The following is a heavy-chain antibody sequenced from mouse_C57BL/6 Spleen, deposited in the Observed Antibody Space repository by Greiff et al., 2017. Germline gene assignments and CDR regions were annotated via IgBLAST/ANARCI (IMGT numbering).Heavy chain of an antibody. CDR2: ISSGGDYI. CDR3: TRSGYYSNFFDY. D-gene: IGHD2-5*01. Sequence: EVQRVESGEGLVKPGGSLKLSCAASGFTFSSYAMSWVRQTPEKRLEWVAYISSGGDYIYYADTVKGRFTISRDNARNTLYLQMSSLKSEDTAMYYCTRSGYYSNFFDYWGQGTTLTVSS. CDR1: GFTFSSYA. J-gene: IGHJ2*01. V-gene: IGHV5-9-1*02.